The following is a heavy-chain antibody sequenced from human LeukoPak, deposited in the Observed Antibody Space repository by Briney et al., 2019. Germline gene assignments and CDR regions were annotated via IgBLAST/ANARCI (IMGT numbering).Heavy chain of an antibody. CDR3: AKGHYYDSSGYYDY. CDR1: GFTLDTYW. J-gene: IGHJ4*02. CDR2: INSDGSST. D-gene: IGHD3-22*01. V-gene: IGHV3-74*01. Sequence: GGSLRLSCAASGFTLDTYWMHWVRQAPATGLVWVARINSDGSSTSYADSVKGRFTISRDNSKNTLYLQMNSLRAEDTAVYYCAKGHYYDSSGYYDYWGQGTLVTVSS.